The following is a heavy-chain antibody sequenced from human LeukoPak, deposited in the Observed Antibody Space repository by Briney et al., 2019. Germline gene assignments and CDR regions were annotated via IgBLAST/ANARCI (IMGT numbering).Heavy chain of an antibody. CDR3: AGEGEVAVAATRYYYYYGMDV. V-gene: IGHV4-4*07. CDR2: IYTSGST. D-gene: IGHD6-19*01. CDR1: GGSISSYY. Sequence: PSETLSLTCTVSGGSISSYYWSWIRQPAGKGRDWMGRIYTSGSTSYNPSLKSRVNMSGDTSKNQFTLKLSSVTAADTAVYYCAGEGEVAVAATRYYYYYGMDVWGQGTTVTVSS. J-gene: IGHJ6*02.